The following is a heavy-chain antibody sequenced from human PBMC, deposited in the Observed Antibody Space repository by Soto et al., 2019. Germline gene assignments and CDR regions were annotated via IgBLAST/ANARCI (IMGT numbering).Heavy chain of an antibody. V-gene: IGHV5-10-1*04. CDR3: ARLTYYYGSGTPVYYYGMDV. CDR1: GYSFTSYW. D-gene: IGHD3-10*01. CDR2: IDPSDSYT. J-gene: IGHJ6*02. Sequence: GESLKISCKGSGYSFTSYWISWVRQMPGKGLEWMGRIDPSDSYTNYSPSFQGQVTISADKSISTAYLQWSSLKASDTAMYYCARLTYYYGSGTPVYYYGMDVWGQGTTVTVSS.